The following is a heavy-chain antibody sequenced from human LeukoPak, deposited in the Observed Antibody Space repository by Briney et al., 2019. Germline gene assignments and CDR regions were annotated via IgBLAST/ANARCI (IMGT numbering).Heavy chain of an antibody. J-gene: IGHJ5*02. CDR3: ARGLNTRGWFDP. D-gene: IGHD2-2*02. CDR1: GYTFTGYY. CDR2: INPNSGGT. V-gene: IGHV1-2*02. Sequence: ASVKVSCKASGYTFTGYYIHWVRQAPGQGLEWMGWINPNSGGTNYAQKFQGRVTITADESTSTAYMELSSLRSEDTAVYYCARGLNTRGWFDPWGQGTLVTVSS.